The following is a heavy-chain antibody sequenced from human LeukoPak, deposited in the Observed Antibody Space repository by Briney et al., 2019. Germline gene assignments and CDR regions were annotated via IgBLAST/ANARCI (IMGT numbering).Heavy chain of an antibody. CDR3: AKGPSGNQFDP. V-gene: IGHV3-30*02. D-gene: IGHD1-26*01. J-gene: IGHJ5*02. Sequence: GGSLRLSCAASGLTFSTSGMHWVRQAPGKGLEWVSFIRHDGSKKYYANSVKGRFTISRDNSKNTLYVQMNSLRPEDTAVYYCAKGPSGNQFDPWGQGTLVTVSS. CDR2: IRHDGSKK. CDR1: GLTFSTSG.